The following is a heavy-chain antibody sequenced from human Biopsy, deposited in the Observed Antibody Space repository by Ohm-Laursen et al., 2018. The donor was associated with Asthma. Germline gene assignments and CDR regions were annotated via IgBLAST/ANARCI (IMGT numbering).Heavy chain of an antibody. V-gene: IGHV3-53*01. CDR2: IYSGGTS. Sequence: SLRLSCAASGFAVSRDYMFWVRQAPGKGLEWVSVIYSGGTSHTADSVRGRFTISRDYSKNTLYLHMHRLRAEDTAVYYCARGDSSNWSHYYFDYWGQGTLVTVSS. CDR1: GFAVSRDY. CDR3: ARGDSSNWSHYYFDY. D-gene: IGHD3-22*01. J-gene: IGHJ4*02.